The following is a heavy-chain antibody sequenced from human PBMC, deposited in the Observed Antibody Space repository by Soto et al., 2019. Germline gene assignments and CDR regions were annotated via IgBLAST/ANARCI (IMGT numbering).Heavy chain of an antibody. J-gene: IGHJ5*02. V-gene: IGHV1-69*01. CDR1: ADTFNNYA. Sequence: QVQLVQSGAEVKKPGSSVTVSCKASADTFNNYAIAWVRQAPGQGLEWMGGIIPFFGSPKYSQKFQSRVTLTLVESTYTSYMNLTGLTSDDTAVYYCARAIVPKFNWFDPWGQGTLVTVSS. D-gene: IGHD1-26*01. CDR2: IIPFFGSP. CDR3: ARAIVPKFNWFDP.